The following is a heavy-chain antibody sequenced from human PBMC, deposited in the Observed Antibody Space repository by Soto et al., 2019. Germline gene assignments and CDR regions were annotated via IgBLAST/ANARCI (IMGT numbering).Heavy chain of an antibody. Sequence: ASVKVSCKASGYTFTSYGIHWVRQAPGQRLEWMGWINAANGDTKYSPKFQGRVTITRDTSASTAYMELSSLRSEDTAVYYCVRRHVSATGIDWFDYWGRGTLVTVSS. CDR3: VRRHVSATGIDWFDY. V-gene: IGHV1-3*01. CDR1: GYTFTSYG. J-gene: IGHJ5*01. CDR2: INAANGDT. D-gene: IGHD6-13*01.